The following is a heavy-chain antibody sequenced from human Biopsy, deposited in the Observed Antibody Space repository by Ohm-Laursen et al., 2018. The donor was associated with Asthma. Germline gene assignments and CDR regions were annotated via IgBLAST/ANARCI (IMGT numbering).Heavy chain of an antibody. J-gene: IGHJ4*02. CDR1: GFTFSSFG. D-gene: IGHD6-19*01. CDR3: SREEPTSGWYQGSILR. CDR2: ISYDGSNK. V-gene: IGHV3-30*03. Sequence: LSLTCAASGFTFSSFGMHWVRQAPGKGLEWVACISYDGSNKYYADSVKGRSTISRDNSKNTPYLQMNSLRAEDTAVYYCSREEPTSGWYQGSILRWGQGTLVTVSS.